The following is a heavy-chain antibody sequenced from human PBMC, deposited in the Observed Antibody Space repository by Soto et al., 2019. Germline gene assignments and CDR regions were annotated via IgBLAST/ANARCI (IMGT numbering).Heavy chain of an antibody. V-gene: IGHV3-23*05. CDR3: AKGGYNYGFLFDC. Sequence: EVQLLESGGGLVQPGGSLRLSCAASGFTFSTYAMSWVHQAPGKGLEWVSTIDNSGGITYYADSVKGRFTISRDNSKNTLYLQMNSLRAEDTAVYYCAKGGYNYGFLFDCWGQGTLVTVSS. CDR2: IDNSGGIT. D-gene: IGHD5-18*01. CDR1: GFTFSTYA. J-gene: IGHJ4*02.